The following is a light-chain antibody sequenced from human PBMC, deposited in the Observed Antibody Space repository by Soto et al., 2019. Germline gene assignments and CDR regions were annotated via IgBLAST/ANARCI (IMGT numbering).Light chain of an antibody. J-gene: IGKJ4*01. V-gene: IGKV3-11*01. Sequence: EIVLTQSPATLSLSPGERATLSCRASQSVSSYLAWYQQKPGQAPRLLIYDASNRATGIPARFNGSGSGTDLTLNISSLEPEDFAVYYCQQRSNWPLITFGGGTKVEIK. CDR1: QSVSSY. CDR2: DAS. CDR3: QQRSNWPLIT.